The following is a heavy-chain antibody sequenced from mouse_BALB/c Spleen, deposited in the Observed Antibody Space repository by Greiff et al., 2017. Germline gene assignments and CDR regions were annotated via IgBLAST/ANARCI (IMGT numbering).Heavy chain of an antibody. CDR1: GFSLSTSGMC. D-gene: IGHD1-1*01. Sequence: QVTLKESGPGILQPSQTLSLTCSFSGFSLSTSGMCVSWIRQPSGKGLEWLAHIYWDDDKRYNPSLKSRLTISKDTSRNQVFLKITSVDTADTATYYCARRAADYYGSSPYAMDYWGQGTSVTVSS. V-gene: IGHV8-12*01. J-gene: IGHJ4*01. CDR2: IYWDDDK. CDR3: ARRAADYYGSSPYAMDY.